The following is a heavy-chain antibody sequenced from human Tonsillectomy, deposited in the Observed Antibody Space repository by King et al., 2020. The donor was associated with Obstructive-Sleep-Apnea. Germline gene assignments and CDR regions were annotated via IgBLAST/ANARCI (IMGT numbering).Heavy chain of an antibody. CDR3: TRAHLWFGDYQGDY. CDR2: IRSNAYVGST. V-gene: IGHV3-49*03. J-gene: IGHJ4*02. CDR1: GFTFGDYA. Sequence: VQLVEAGGGLVQPGRSLRLSCTASGFTFGDYAMSWCRQAPGNGLEWGGFIRSNAYVGSTEYAASVKGRFTISRDDSKSIAYLQMNSLKTEDTAVYYCTRAHLWFGDYQGDYWGQGTLVTVSS. D-gene: IGHD3-10*01.